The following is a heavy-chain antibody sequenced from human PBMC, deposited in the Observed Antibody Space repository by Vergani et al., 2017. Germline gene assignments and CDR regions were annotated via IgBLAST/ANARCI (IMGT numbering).Heavy chain of an antibody. CDR3: TRVWYYDIIAYWAY. D-gene: IGHD3-22*01. J-gene: IGHJ4*02. V-gene: IGHV1-46*03. CDR1: GYTFTSYY. Sequence: QVQLVQSGAEVKKPGASVKVSCKASGYTFTSYYMHWVRQAPGQGLEWMGIINPSGGSTSYAQKFQGSVTMTRDTSTSTVYMELRRLRSEDTAVYYFTRVWYYDIIAYWAYWGQGTLVTVSS. CDR2: INPSGGST.